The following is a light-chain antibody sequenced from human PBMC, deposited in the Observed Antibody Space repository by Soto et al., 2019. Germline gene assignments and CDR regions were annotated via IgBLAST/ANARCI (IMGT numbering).Light chain of an antibody. Sequence: MTQSPAPLSVSPGERATLSSRASQTIYSNVALYQQRPGQAPRLLRDRASARATGIPARCSGSGSGTEFTLTIGSLQSEDAAVYYCQQYQNLWTFGQGTKVDIK. CDR3: QQYQNLWT. CDR2: RAS. CDR1: QTIYSN. V-gene: IGKV3-15*01. J-gene: IGKJ1*01.